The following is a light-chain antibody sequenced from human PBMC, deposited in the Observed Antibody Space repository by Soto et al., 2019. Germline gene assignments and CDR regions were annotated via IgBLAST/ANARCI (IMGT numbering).Light chain of an antibody. CDR3: QQYNLYWT. CDR2: DAS. Sequence: DIQMTQSPSSLSASVGDRVTITCRASQSINNWLAWYQQKPGKAPKLLIYDASSLESGVPSRFSGSGSGTEFTLTISSLKPDDLATYYCQQYNLYWTFGQGTKV. CDR1: QSINNW. V-gene: IGKV1-5*01. J-gene: IGKJ1*01.